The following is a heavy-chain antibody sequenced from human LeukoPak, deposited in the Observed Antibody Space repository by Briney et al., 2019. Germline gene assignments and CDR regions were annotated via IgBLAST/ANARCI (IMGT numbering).Heavy chain of an antibody. D-gene: IGHD1-26*01. V-gene: IGHV4-39*07. CDR1: GGSISSSSYY. Sequence: SETLSLTCTVSGGSISSSSYYWGWIRQPPGKGLEWIGSIYYSGSTNYKPSLKSRVTISVDTSKNQFSLKLNSVTAADTAVYYCARTLEWELPATFDYWGQGTLVTVSS. CDR3: ARTLEWELPATFDY. CDR2: IYYSGST. J-gene: IGHJ4*02.